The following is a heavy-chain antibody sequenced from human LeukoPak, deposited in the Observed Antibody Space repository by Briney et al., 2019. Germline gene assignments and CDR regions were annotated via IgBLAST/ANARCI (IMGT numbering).Heavy chain of an antibody. D-gene: IGHD5-12*01. CDR2: IYHSGGS. V-gene: IGHV4-38-2*01. J-gene: IGHJ4*02. CDR3: ARLYSDYVGGAFDY. CDR1: GYSISSGYY. Sequence: SETLSLTCAVSGYSISSGYYWGWIRQPPGKGLEWIGSIYHSGGSYYNPSLKSRVNISVDTSKIQLSLKLSSVTAVDTGVYFCARLYSDYVGGAFDYWGQGTLVTVSS.